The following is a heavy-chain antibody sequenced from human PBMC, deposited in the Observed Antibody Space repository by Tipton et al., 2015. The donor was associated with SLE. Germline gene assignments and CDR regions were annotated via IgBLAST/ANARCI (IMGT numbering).Heavy chain of an antibody. V-gene: IGHV1-2*02. Sequence: QLVQSGAEVKKPGASVKVSCKASGYTFTGYYMHWVRQAPGQGLEWMGWINPNTGGTNYAQKFQGRVTMTRDTSISTAYMELSRLTSDDTAVYFCARDLSFLCIGGSCYSDYWGQGTLVTVSS. J-gene: IGHJ4*02. CDR2: INPNTGGT. CDR3: ARDLSFLCIGGSCYSDY. D-gene: IGHD2-15*01. CDR1: GYTFTGYY.